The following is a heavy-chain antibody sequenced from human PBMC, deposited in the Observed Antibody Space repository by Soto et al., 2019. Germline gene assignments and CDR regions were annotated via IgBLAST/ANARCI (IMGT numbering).Heavy chain of an antibody. D-gene: IGHD7-27*01. V-gene: IGHV4-34*01. Sequence: SETLSLTCAVYGGSLSDYYWSWIRQSPGKGLEWIGEIHPSGSTDYNPSLKSRVTISIDTSKNQFSLKLTSVTAADTAVYNCARGRDEYKLGNVWGPGTTVTV. J-gene: IGHJ6*02. CDR1: GGSLSDYY. CDR2: IHPSGST. CDR3: ARGRDEYKLGNV.